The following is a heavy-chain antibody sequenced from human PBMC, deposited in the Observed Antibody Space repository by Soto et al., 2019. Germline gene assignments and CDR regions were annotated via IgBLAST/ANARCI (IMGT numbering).Heavy chain of an antibody. Sequence: QVQLMQSGAEVKKPGASVKVSCKASGDTFTDYYIHWVRQAPGQGLEWMGTVNPSGGHTTYAQHFLGRVTMTSDTSTSTLYMELTSLTAADTAVYYCARGGHVAVVTAALDYWGQGTIVTVSS. J-gene: IGHJ4*02. D-gene: IGHD2-21*02. V-gene: IGHV1-46*01. CDR1: GDTFTDYY. CDR2: VNPSGGHT. CDR3: ARGGHVAVVTAALDY.